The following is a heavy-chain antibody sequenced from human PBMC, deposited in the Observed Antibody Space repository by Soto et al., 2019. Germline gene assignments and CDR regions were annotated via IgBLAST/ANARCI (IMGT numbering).Heavy chain of an antibody. Sequence: EVQLLESGGGLVQPGGSLRLSCAASGLTFSSYAMSWVRQAPGTGLEWVSGNSSGGGSTYYADSVTGRFTVSRDNSTNTLFLQMNRLSAEDTALYSCAKIPPASDYYGMTVYQWYFDLWGRCTLVSFSS. CDR2: NSSGGGST. J-gene: IGHJ2*01. V-gene: IGHV3-23*01. CDR1: GLTFSSYA. D-gene: IGHD3-10*01. CDR3: AKIPPASDYYGMTVYQWYFDL.